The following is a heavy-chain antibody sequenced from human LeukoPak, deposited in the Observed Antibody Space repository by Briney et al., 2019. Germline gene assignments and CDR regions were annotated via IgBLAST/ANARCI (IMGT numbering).Heavy chain of an antibody. CDR3: AKGLKYSSSSGFDY. CDR2: ISWDGGST. Sequence: GGSLRLSCAASGFTFDDYTMHWVRQAPGKGLEWVSLISWDGGSTYYADSVKGRFTISRDNSKNSLYLQMNSLRTEDTALYYCAKGLKYSSSSGFDYWGHGTLVTVSS. J-gene: IGHJ4*01. V-gene: IGHV3-43*01. D-gene: IGHD6-6*01. CDR1: GFTFDDYT.